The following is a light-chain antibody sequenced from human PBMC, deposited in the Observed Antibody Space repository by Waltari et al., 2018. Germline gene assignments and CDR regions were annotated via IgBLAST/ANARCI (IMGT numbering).Light chain of an antibody. CDR3: CSYAGSYTPWV. CDR1: SSAVGGYNY. J-gene: IGLJ3*02. Sequence: QSALTQPRSVSGSPGQSVTISCTGTSSAVGGYNYVSWYQQHPGKAPKLMIYDVSKRPSGVPDRFSGSKSGNTASLTISGLQAEDEVDYYCCSYAGSYTPWVFGGGTKLTVL. CDR2: DVS. V-gene: IGLV2-11*01.